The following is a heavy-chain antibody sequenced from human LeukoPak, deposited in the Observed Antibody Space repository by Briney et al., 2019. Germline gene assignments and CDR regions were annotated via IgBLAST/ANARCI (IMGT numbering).Heavy chain of an antibody. J-gene: IGHJ4*02. D-gene: IGHD2-2*02. V-gene: IGHV3-30-3*01. CDR1: GFTFSSYA. CDR2: ISYGGSNK. Sequence: PGRSLRLSCAASGFTFSSYAMHWVRQAPGKGLEWVAVISYGGSNKYYADSVKGRFTISRDNSKNTLYLQMNSLRAEDTAVYYCAKGRLGYCSSTSCYTTNDYWGQGTLVTVSS. CDR3: AKGRLGYCSSTSCYTTNDY.